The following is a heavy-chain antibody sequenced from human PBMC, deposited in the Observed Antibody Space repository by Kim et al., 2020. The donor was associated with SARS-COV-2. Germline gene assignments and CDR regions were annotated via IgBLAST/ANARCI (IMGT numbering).Heavy chain of an antibody. CDR3: AREVMRSSFFDASNI. CDR2: IGTVNDT. D-gene: IGHD6-13*01. CDR1: GFTFSNYD. V-gene: IGHV3-13*01. Sequence: GGSLRLSCAASGFTFSNYDFHWVRQVRGKGLEWVSAIGTVNDTYYADSVRGRFTISRENAKNSLYLQMNSLRAGDTAIYYCAREVMRSSFFDASNIWGQGTLVTVSS. J-gene: IGHJ3*02.